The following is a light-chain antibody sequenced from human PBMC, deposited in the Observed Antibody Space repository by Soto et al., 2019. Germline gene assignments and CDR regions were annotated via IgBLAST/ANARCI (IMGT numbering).Light chain of an antibody. CDR3: SSYTGSSTNTVV. V-gene: IGLV2-14*01. J-gene: IGLJ2*01. Sequence: QSALTQPASVSGSPGQSITISCTGTTNDIGGYKYVSWYQQHPGKAPKLIIFEVTNRPSGVSNRFSGSKSGNTASLTISGLQAEDEAEYYCSSYTGSSTNTVVFGGGTKLTVL. CDR2: EVT. CDR1: TNDIGGYKY.